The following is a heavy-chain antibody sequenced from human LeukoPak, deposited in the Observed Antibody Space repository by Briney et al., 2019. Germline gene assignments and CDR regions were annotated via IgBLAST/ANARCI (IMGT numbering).Heavy chain of an antibody. D-gene: IGHD6-19*01. CDR3: ARQAVAGTYYFDY. V-gene: IGHV4-39*01. CDR2: IYYSGST. J-gene: IGHJ4*02. CDR1: GGSISSSSYY. Sequence: SETLSLTCTVSGGSISSSSYYWGWIRQPPGKWLEWIGRIYYSGSTYYNPSLKSRVTISVDTSKNQFSLKLSSVTAADTAVYFCARQAVAGTYYFDYWGQGTLVTVSS.